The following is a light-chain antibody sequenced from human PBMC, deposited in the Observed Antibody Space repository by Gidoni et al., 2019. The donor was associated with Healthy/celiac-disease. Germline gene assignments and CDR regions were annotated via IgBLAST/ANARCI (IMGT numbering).Light chain of an antibody. CDR1: SSDVGGYNY. J-gene: IGLJ3*02. Sequence: SPGQSVTISPTGTSSDVGGYNYVSWYQQHPGKAPKLMIYDVSKRPSGVPDRFSGSKSGNTASLTISGLQAEDEADYYCCSYAGSYTWVFGGGTKLTVL. CDR3: CSYAGSYTWV. V-gene: IGLV2-11*01. CDR2: DVS.